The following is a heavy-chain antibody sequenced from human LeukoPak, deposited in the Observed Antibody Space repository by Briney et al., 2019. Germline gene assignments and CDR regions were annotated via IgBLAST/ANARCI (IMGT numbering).Heavy chain of an antibody. CDR2: VSPPGGGT. V-gene: IGHV3-23*01. CDR1: GFTFSNHG. D-gene: IGHD6-13*01. Sequence: GGSLRLSCAASGFTFSNHGMNWVRQAPGKGLEWLSGVSPPGGGTYYADSVKGRFTISRDNSKNTLYLQMNSLRAEDTAVYYCARGRPAAGRFDYWGQGTLVTVSS. CDR3: ARGRPAAGRFDY. J-gene: IGHJ4*02.